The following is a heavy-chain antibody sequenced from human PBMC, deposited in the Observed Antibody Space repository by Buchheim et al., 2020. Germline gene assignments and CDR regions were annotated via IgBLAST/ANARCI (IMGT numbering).Heavy chain of an antibody. CDR1: GFTFSSYG. V-gene: IGHV3-30*18. CDR3: AKDQAVRGVIVLDY. D-gene: IGHD3-10*01. CDR2: ISYDGSNK. J-gene: IGHJ4*02. Sequence: QVQLVESGGGVVQPGRSLRLSCAASGFTFSSYGMHWVRQAPGKGLEWVAVISYDGSNKYYADSVKGRFTISRDNSKNTLYLQMNSLRAEDTAVYYCAKDQAVRGVIVLDYWGQGTL.